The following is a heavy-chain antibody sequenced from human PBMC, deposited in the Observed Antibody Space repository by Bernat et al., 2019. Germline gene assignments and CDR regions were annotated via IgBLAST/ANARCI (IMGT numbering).Heavy chain of an antibody. J-gene: IGHJ3*02. Sequence: VQLVESGGGVVQPGRSLRLSCAASGFTFSSYAMSWVRQAPGKGLEWVSAISGSGGSTYYADSVKGRFTISRDNSKNTLYLQMNSLRAEDTAVYYCAKSGYCSSTSCYAGAFDIWGQGTMVTVSS. V-gene: IGHV3-23*04. D-gene: IGHD2-2*01. CDR3: AKSGYCSSTSCYAGAFDI. CDR2: ISGSGGST. CDR1: GFTFSSYA.